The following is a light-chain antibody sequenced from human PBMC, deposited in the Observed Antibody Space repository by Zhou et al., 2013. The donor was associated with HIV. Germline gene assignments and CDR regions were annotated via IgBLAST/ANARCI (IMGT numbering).Light chain of an antibody. V-gene: IGKV3-20*01. J-gene: IGKJ1*01. CDR1: QSVTKNY. Sequence: EVVLTQSPGTLSLSPGERATLSCRASQSVTKNYVVWYQQKPGQAPRLLIYGALSRATGIPDRFSGGGSGTDFTLTISRLEPEDFAVYYCQQYGRSPPWTFGQGTKVEIK. CDR3: QQYGRSPPWT. CDR2: GAL.